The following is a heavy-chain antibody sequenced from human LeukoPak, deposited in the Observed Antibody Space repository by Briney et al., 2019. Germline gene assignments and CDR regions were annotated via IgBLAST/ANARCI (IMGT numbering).Heavy chain of an antibody. D-gene: IGHD3-3*01. CDR1: GGSISSSSYY. Sequence: PSETLSLTCTVSGGSISSSSYYWGWIRQPPGKGLEWIGSIYYSGSTHYNPSLKSRVTISVDTSKNQFSLKLSSVTAADTAVYYCATQGIYDFWSGYYLSWEAYWGQGTLVTVSS. CDR3: ATQGIYDFWSGYYLSWEAY. J-gene: IGHJ4*02. CDR2: IYYSGST. V-gene: IGHV4-39*01.